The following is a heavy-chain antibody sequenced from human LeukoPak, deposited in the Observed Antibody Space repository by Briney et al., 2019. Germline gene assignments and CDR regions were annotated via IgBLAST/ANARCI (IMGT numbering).Heavy chain of an antibody. CDR1: GYTFTSYP. CDR3: ARAYSRTDGSWFDP. D-gene: IGHD1-26*01. J-gene: IGHJ5*02. V-gene: IGHV7-4-1*02. CDR2: INTNTGNP. Sequence: ASVKVSCKASGYTFTSYPMNWVRQAPGQGLEWMGWINTNTGNPTYAQGFTGRFVFSLDTSVSTAYLQISSLKAEDTAVYYCARAYSRTDGSWFDPWGQGTLVTVSS.